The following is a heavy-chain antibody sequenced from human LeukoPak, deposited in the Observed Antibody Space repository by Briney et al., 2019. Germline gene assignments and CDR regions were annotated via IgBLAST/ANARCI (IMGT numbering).Heavy chain of an antibody. Sequence: ASVKVSCKASGYTFTGYYMHCGRQAPGQGLEWMGWINPNSGGTNYEQKFQGRVTMTRDTSISTAYMELSRLRSDDTAVYYCARRMPTYYYGSGSYLRFDPWGQGTLVTVSS. J-gene: IGHJ5*02. CDR2: INPNSGGT. D-gene: IGHD3-10*01. CDR1: GYTFTGYY. CDR3: ARRMPTYYYGSGSYLRFDP. V-gene: IGHV1-2*02.